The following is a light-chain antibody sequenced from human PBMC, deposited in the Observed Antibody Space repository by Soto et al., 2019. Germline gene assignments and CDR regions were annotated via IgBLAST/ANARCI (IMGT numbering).Light chain of an antibody. J-gene: IGKJ1*01. V-gene: IGKV3-15*01. CDR3: HQYNNWPPWT. CDR2: GAS. Sequence: EVVMTQSPATLSVSPGERATLSCRASQSVSNNLAWYQQKPGQAPRLLIYGASTRATGIPARFSGSGSGTEFTLTISSLQSEDFAVYYWHQYNNWPPWTFGQGTKVEIK. CDR1: QSVSNN.